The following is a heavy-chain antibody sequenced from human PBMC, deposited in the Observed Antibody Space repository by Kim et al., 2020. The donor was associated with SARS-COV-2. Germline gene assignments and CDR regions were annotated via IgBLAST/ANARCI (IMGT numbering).Heavy chain of an antibody. Sequence: SVKVSCKTSGGTFNKYAISWARQAPGQGFEWMGGIVPIFGKADFAQKFQGRLTISADESTSTAYMELSGLRFEDTAVYYCARDFDYYDTTGYYPTHWFFDVWGRGTPVTVSS. J-gene: IGHJ2*01. CDR2: IVPIFGKA. V-gene: IGHV1-69*13. CDR1: GGTFNKYA. D-gene: IGHD3-22*01. CDR3: ARDFDYYDTTGYYPTHWFFDV.